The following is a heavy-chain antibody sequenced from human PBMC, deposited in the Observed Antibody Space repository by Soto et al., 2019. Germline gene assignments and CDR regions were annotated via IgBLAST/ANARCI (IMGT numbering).Heavy chain of an antibody. CDR3: VKDTLPILIVVAPAAPPVWFDP. Sequence: GGSLRLSCSASGFTFSSYAMHWVRQAPGKGLEYVSAISSNGGSTYYADSVKGRFTISRDNSKNTLYLQMSSLRAEDTAVYYCVKDTLPILIVVAPAAPPVWFDPWGQGTLVTVSS. CDR1: GFTFSSYA. V-gene: IGHV3-64D*08. J-gene: IGHJ5*02. D-gene: IGHD2-2*01. CDR2: ISSNGGST.